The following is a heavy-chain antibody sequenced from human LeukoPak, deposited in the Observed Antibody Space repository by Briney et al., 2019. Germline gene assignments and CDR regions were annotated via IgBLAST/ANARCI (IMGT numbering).Heavy chain of an antibody. D-gene: IGHD3-10*01. Sequence: GGSRRLSCAASGFTFSSYAMSWVRQAPGKGLEWVSAISGSGGSTYYADSVKGRFTISRDNSKNTLYLQMNSLRAGDTAVYYCARDRGSGFGEPQETNDAFDIWGQGTMVTVSS. CDR2: ISGSGGST. J-gene: IGHJ3*02. V-gene: IGHV3-23*01. CDR1: GFTFSSYA. CDR3: ARDRGSGFGEPQETNDAFDI.